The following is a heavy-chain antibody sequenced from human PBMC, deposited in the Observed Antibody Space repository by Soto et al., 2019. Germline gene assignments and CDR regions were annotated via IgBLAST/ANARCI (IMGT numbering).Heavy chain of an antibody. V-gene: IGHV1-46*03. CDR1: GYTFTSYY. CDR3: ARDGLFWDFDY. J-gene: IGHJ4*02. D-gene: IGHD3-16*01. Sequence: QVQLVQSGAEVKKPGASVKVSCKGSGYTFTSYYMHWVRQAPGQGLEWMGIINPSGGSTSYAQKFQGRVTMTRDTSTSTVYMELSSLRSEDTAVYYCARDGLFWDFDYWGQGTLVTVSS. CDR2: INPSGGST.